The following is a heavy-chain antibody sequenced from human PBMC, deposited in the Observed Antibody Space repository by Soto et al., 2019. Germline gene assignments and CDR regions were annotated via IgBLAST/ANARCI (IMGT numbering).Heavy chain of an antibody. CDR2: ISAYNGNT. V-gene: IGHV1-18*01. J-gene: IGHJ4*02. CDR3: ARVRGLLWFGENSDALDY. D-gene: IGHD3-10*01. Sequence: QVQLVQSGAEVKKPGASVKVSCKASGYTFTSYGISWVRQAPGQGLEWMGWISAYNGNTNYAQKLQGRVTMTTDTSTSTAYMELRSLRSDDTAVYYCARVRGLLWFGENSDALDYWGQGTLVTVSS. CDR1: GYTFTSYG.